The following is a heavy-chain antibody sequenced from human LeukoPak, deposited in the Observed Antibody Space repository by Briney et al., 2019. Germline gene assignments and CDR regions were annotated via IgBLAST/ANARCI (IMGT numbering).Heavy chain of an antibody. CDR3: ARGGGRSYSDAFDI. CDR2: ISGTSTAI. CDR1: GFTFSNSN. Sequence: GGSLRLSCAASGFTFSNSNMHWVRQAPGKGLEWVSFISGTSTAIYSADSVKGRFTISRDIARKSLYLQMTSLRDEDRAVYCCARGGGRSYSDAFDIWGQGTVVTVSS. V-gene: IGHV3-48*02. J-gene: IGHJ3*02. D-gene: IGHD2-15*01.